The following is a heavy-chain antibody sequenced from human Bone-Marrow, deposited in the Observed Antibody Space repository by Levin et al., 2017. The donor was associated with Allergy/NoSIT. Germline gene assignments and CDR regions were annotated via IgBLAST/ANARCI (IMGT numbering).Heavy chain of an antibody. V-gene: IGHV3-23*01. Sequence: GESLKISCTASGFNFSNYAMSWVRQGPGKGLEWVSAISGRTGHTYYAESVKGRFTISRDNSRNTLYLQMNSLRPGDTAVYFCAKDLWEMATPYYFDFWGQGSLVVASS. CDR3: AKDLWEMATPYYFDF. D-gene: IGHD5-24*01. J-gene: IGHJ4*02. CDR2: ISGRTGHT. CDR1: GFNFSNYA.